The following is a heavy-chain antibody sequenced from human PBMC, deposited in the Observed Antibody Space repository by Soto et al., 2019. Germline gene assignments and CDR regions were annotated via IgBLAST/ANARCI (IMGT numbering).Heavy chain of an antibody. CDR2: ISYDGSNK. V-gene: IGHV3-30*18. CDR3: AKETAIRWDFDY. Sequence: QVQLVESGGGVVQPGRSLRLSCAASGFTFSSYGMHWVRQAPGKGLEWVAVISYDGSNKYYADSVKGRFTIYRDNSKNTLYLQMNSLRAEDTAVYYCAKETAIRWDFDYWGQGTLVTVSS. J-gene: IGHJ4*02. D-gene: IGHD2-21*02. CDR1: GFTFSSYG.